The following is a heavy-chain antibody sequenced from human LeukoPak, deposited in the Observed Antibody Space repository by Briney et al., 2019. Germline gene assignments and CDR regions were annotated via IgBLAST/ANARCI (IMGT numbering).Heavy chain of an antibody. Sequence: PGRSLRLSCAASGFTFSSYTMNWVRQAPGKGLEWVSSISSSSSYIYYADSVKGRFTISRDNAKNSLYLQMNSLRAEDTAVYYCAREGGQLAFDIWGQGTMVTVSS. CDR3: AREGGQLAFDI. V-gene: IGHV3-21*01. J-gene: IGHJ3*02. CDR2: ISSSSSYI. D-gene: IGHD1-1*01. CDR1: GFTFSSYT.